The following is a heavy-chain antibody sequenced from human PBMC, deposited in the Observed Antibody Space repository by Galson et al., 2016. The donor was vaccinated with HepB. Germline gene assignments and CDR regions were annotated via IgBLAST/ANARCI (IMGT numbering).Heavy chain of an antibody. CDR3: AKSMNSGWYPNWYVDL. V-gene: IGHV3-9*01. J-gene: IGHJ2*01. CDR2: ISWNSGNI. D-gene: IGHD6-19*01. Sequence: SLRLSCAASGFIFDDYAVHWVRQVSGKGLEWVSGISWNSGNIGYADSVKGRFTISRDNAKNSLYLQMNSLSPEDTALYYCAKSMNSGWYPNWYVDLWGRGTLGTVSS. CDR1: GFIFDDYA.